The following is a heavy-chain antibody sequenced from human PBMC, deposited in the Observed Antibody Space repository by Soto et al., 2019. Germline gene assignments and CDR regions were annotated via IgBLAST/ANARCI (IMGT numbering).Heavy chain of an antibody. D-gene: IGHD2-15*01. J-gene: IGHJ6*02. CDR3: ASFVGGPMGDYYYYYGMDV. V-gene: IGHV4-59*01. Sequence: QVQLQESGPGLVKPSETLSLTCTVSGGSISSYYWSWIRQPPGKGLEWIGYIYYSGSTNYNPSLKSRVTISVDTSKNQFSLKLSSVTAADTAVYYCASFVGGPMGDYYYYYGMDVWGQGTTVTVSS. CDR1: GGSISSYY. CDR2: IYYSGST.